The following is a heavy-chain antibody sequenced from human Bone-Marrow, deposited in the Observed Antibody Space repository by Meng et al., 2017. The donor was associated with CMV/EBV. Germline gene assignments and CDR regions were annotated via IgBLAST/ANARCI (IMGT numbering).Heavy chain of an antibody. CDR2: ISYDGSNK. CDR3: ARPGEFLVWLGPFDY. CDR1: GFTFSSYA. D-gene: IGHD3-3*01. Sequence: GKSLKISCAASGFTFSSYAMHWVRQAPGKGLEWVAVISYDGSNKYYADSVKGRFTISRDNSKNTLYLQMNSLRAEDTAVYYCARPGEFLVWLGPFDYWGQGTLVTVSS. V-gene: IGHV3-30*04. J-gene: IGHJ4*02.